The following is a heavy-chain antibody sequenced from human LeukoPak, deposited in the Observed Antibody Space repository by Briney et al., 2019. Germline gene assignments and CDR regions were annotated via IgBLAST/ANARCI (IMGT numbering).Heavy chain of an antibody. D-gene: IGHD3-10*01. CDR2: IYYSGST. V-gene: IGHV4-61*01. CDR3: AMRTGSYYTPGAFDI. J-gene: IGHJ3*02. CDR1: GGSVSSGSYY. Sequence: SETLSLTCTVSGGSVSSGSYYWSWIRQPPGKGLEWIGYIYYSGSTNYNPSLKSRVTISVDTSKNQFSLKLSSVTAADTAVYYCAMRTGSYYTPGAFDIWGQGTMVTVSS.